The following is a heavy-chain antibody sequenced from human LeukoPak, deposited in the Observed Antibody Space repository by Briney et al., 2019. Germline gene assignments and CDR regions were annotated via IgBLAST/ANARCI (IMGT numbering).Heavy chain of an antibody. CDR1: GFTFTDYH. Sequence: ASVKVSCKASGFTFTDYHIHWVRQAPGQGLECMGWIDLNSGGTNYAQKFQGRVTMTRDTSISTAYMELNRLRSDDTAIFYCARGYYDSSDYEYFQHWGQGTLVTVSS. J-gene: IGHJ1*01. CDR3: ARGYYDSSDYEYFQH. D-gene: IGHD3-22*01. V-gene: IGHV1-2*02. CDR2: IDLNSGGT.